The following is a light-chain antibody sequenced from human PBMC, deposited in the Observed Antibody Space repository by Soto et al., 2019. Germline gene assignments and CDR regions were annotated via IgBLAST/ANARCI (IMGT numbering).Light chain of an antibody. CDR2: DAS. CDR3: KQYDSYPLT. J-gene: IGKJ4*01. CDR1: QSISGW. V-gene: IGKV1-5*01. Sequence: DLQMTQSPSTLSAFVGDRVTITCRASQSISGWLAWYQQKPGKAPNLLISDASSLESGVPSRFSGSGSGTEFTLTISSLQTDDFATYYCKQYDSYPLTFGGGTKVEIK.